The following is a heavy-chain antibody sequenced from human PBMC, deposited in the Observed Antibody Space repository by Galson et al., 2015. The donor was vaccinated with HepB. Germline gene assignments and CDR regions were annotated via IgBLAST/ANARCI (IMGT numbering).Heavy chain of an antibody. J-gene: IGHJ5*02. CDR2: IYLGDSET. Sequence: QSGAEVKKPGESLKISCRGSGGGYWIGRVRQMPGKGLEWMGTIYLGDSETRYSPSFQGQVTISADKSISTAYLQWDSLKASDTAIYYCARMGPISTGRRWFDPWGQGTLVTVSS. V-gene: IGHV5-51*01. D-gene: IGHD1-26*01. CDR3: ARMGPISTGRRWFDP. CDR1: GGGYW.